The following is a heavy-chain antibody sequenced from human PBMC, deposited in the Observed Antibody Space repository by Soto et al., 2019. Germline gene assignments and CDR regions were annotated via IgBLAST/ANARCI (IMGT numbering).Heavy chain of an antibody. CDR1: GDSINRDGSS. CDR2: IYHSGAT. J-gene: IGHJ4*01. V-gene: IGHV4-30-2*01. Sequence: QVQLQESGSGLVKPSQTLVLTCTVSGDSINRDGSSWSWLRQPPGKGLEWIGYIYHSGATYYNPSLKSRVTTSVDKSKNQFSLSLASVTAADTAVYYCAREMSYYFDSWGHGTLVTVSS. CDR3: AREMSYYFDS.